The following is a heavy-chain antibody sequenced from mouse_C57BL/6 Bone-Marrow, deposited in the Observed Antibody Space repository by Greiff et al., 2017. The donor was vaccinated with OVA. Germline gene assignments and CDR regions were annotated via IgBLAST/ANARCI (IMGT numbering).Heavy chain of an antibody. CDR2: INPNYGTT. J-gene: IGHJ2*01. D-gene: IGHD2-2*01. CDR1: GYSFTDYN. Sequence: VQLQQSGPELVKPGASVKISCKASGYSFTDYNMNWVKQSNGKSLEWIGVINPNYGTTSYNQKFKGKATLTVDQSPSTAYMQLNSLTSEDSAVYYCARGESTMVTTCAFDYWGQGTTLTVSS. V-gene: IGHV1-39*01. CDR3: ARGESTMVTTCAFDY.